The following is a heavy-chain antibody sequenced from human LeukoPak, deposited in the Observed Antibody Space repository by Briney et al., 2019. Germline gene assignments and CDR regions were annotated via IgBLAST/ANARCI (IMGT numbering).Heavy chain of an antibody. V-gene: IGHV1-18*01. CDR1: GYTFTNYG. CDR2: ISAYSGNT. D-gene: IGHD3-3*01. Sequence: ASVKVSCKASGYTFTNYGISWVRQAPGQGLEWMGWISAYSGNTNYAQKLQGRVTMTTDTSTSTAYMELSSLRSEDTAVYYCARGPYYDFWSGYLYYYMDVWGKGTTVTVSS. CDR3: ARGPYYDFWSGYLYYYMDV. J-gene: IGHJ6*03.